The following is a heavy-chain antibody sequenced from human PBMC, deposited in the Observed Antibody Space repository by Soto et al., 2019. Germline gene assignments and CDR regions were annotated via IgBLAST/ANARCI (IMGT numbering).Heavy chain of an antibody. D-gene: IGHD6-13*01. CDR2: IYYSGFT. Sequence: SETLSLTCSVSGGSISSYYWNWIRQPPGKGLEWIGYIYYSGFTNYNPSLKSRVTISVDTSKNQFSLKLTSVTAADTAVYYCARGVPNPGYSSSWYENWFDPWGQGTLVTVSS. V-gene: IGHV4-59*01. CDR1: GGSISSYY. CDR3: ARGVPNPGYSSSWYENWFDP. J-gene: IGHJ5*02.